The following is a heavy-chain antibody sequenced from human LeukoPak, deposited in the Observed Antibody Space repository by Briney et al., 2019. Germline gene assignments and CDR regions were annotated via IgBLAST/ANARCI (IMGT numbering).Heavy chain of an antibody. CDR2: IYYSGYT. CDR1: GGSISSSSYS. V-gene: IGHV4-39*01. Sequence: SETLSLTCTVSGGSISSSSYSWGWIRQPPGKGLEWIGSIYYSGYTYYNPSLKSRRVTISVDTSKNQFSLRLSSVTAADTAVYYCARHQWHYYYYMGVWGKGSTVTVSS. J-gene: IGHJ6*03. D-gene: IGHD6-19*01. CDR3: ARHQWHYYYYMGV.